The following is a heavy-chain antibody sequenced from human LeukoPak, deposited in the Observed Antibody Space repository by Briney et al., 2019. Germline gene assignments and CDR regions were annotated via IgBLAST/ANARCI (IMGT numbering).Heavy chain of an antibody. CDR2: IIPIFGTA. CDR1: GGTFSSYA. CDR3: AIIIGPDLGYCTKGVCYIFDY. Sequence: ASVKVSCKASGGTFSSYAISWVRQAPGQGLEWMGGIIPIFGTANYAQKFQGRVTITTDESTSTAYMELSSLRSEDTAVYYCAIIIGPDLGYCTKGVCYIFDYWGQGTLVTVSS. V-gene: IGHV1-69*05. J-gene: IGHJ4*02. D-gene: IGHD2-8*01.